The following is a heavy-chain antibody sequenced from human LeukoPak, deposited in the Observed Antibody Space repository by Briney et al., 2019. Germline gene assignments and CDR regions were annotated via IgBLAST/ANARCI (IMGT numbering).Heavy chain of an antibody. D-gene: IGHD3-3*01. CDR3: AGRITIFGVVTTYFDY. CDR1: GGSFSGYY. Sequence: SETLSLTCAVYGGSFSGYYWSWIRQPPGKGLEWIGEINHSGSTNHNPSLKSRVTISVDTSKNQFSLKLSSVTAADTAVYYCAGRITIFGVVTTYFDYWGQGTLVTVSS. CDR2: INHSGST. V-gene: IGHV4-34*01. J-gene: IGHJ4*02.